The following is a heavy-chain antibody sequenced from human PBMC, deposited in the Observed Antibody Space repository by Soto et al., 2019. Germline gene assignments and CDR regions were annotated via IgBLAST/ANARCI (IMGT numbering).Heavy chain of an antibody. Sequence: SETLSLTCAVYGGSFSGYYWSWIRQPPGKGLEWIGEINHSGSTNYNPSLKSRVTISVDTSKNQFSLKLSSVTAADTAVYYCARCGYCSSTSCSTFDYWGQGTLVTVPQ. CDR3: ARCGYCSSTSCSTFDY. D-gene: IGHD2-2*01. CDR1: GGSFSGYY. V-gene: IGHV4-34*01. CDR2: INHSGST. J-gene: IGHJ4*02.